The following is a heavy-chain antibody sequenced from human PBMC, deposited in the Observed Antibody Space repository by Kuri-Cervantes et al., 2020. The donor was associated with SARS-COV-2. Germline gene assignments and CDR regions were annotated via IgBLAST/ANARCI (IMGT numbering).Heavy chain of an antibody. D-gene: IGHD3-22*01. V-gene: IGHV3-30-3*01. Sequence: GESLKISCAASGFTFSDYYMTWVRQAPGKGLEWVAVISYDGSNKYYADSVKGRFTISRDNSKNTPYLQMNSLRAEDTAVYYCARESDPYDSSLPDYWGQGTLVTVSS. CDR1: GFTFSDYY. J-gene: IGHJ4*02. CDR3: ARESDPYDSSLPDY. CDR2: ISYDGSNK.